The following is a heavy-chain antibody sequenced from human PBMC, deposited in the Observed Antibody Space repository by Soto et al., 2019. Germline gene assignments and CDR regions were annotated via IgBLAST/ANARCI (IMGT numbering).Heavy chain of an antibody. Sequence: ASVKVSCKASGYTFTSYYMHWVRQAPGQGLEWMGIINPSGGSTSYAQKFQGRVTMTRDTSTSTVYMELSSLRPEDTAVYYCARGGRYDFWSGPGGYYYGMDVWGQGTTVTVSS. CDR1: GYTFTSYY. CDR2: INPSGGST. J-gene: IGHJ6*02. CDR3: ARGGRYDFWSGPGGYYYGMDV. D-gene: IGHD3-3*01. V-gene: IGHV1-46*01.